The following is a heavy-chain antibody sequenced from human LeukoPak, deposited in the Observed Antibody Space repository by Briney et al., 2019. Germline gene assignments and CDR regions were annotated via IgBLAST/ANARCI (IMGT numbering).Heavy chain of an antibody. CDR3: ARHVDTAMVTEVDY. CDR1: GYTSTSYG. D-gene: IGHD5-18*01. Sequence: GASVKVSCKASGYTSTSYGISWVRQAPGQGLEWMGWISAYNGNTNYARKLQGRVTMTTDTSTSTAYMELRSLRSDDTAVYYCARHVDTAMVTEVDYWGQGTLVTVSS. J-gene: IGHJ4*02. V-gene: IGHV1-18*01. CDR2: ISAYNGNT.